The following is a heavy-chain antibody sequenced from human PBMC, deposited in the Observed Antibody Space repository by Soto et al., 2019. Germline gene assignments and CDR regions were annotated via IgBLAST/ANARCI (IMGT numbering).Heavy chain of an antibody. D-gene: IGHD2-15*01. CDR2: VYYNGGA. CDR3: ARHKLGFCSGGSCPYYFDY. V-gene: IGHV4-59*08. J-gene: IGHJ4*02. Sequence: SETLSLTCTVSGDSISTYYWSWIRQPPGKGLEWLGYVYYNGGANYNPSLKSRLTISVDTSKNQFSLKLYSVTAADTAVYYCARHKLGFCSGGSCPYYFDYWGQGTLVTVSS. CDR1: GDSISTYY.